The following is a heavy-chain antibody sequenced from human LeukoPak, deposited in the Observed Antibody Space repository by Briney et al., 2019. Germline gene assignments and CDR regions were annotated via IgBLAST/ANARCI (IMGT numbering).Heavy chain of an antibody. D-gene: IGHD1-14*01. CDR3: VAGNGRDS. J-gene: IGHJ5*01. CDR2: ISSSSSGYT. V-gene: IGHV3-11*06. Sequence: PGGSLRLSCAASGFTFSDYYMSWIRQAPGKGLEWVSYISSSSSGYTKYADSVKGRFTISRDNAKNSLYLQMSSLRAEDMAVYYCVAGNGRDSWGQGTLVTVSS. CDR1: GFTFSDYY.